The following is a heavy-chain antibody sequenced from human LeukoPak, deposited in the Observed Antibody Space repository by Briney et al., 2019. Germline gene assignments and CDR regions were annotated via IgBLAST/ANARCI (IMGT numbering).Heavy chain of an antibody. J-gene: IGHJ4*02. CDR2: MNPNSGNT. CDR1: GYTFTSYD. D-gene: IGHD1-26*01. V-gene: IGHV1-8*01. CDR3: AREQSSVVGATRGGDY. Sequence: ASVKVSCKASGYTFTSYDINWVRQATGQGLEWMGWMNPNSGNTGYAQKFQGRVTMTRNTSISTAYMELSSLRSEDTAVYYCAREQSSVVGATRGGDYWGQGTLVTVPS.